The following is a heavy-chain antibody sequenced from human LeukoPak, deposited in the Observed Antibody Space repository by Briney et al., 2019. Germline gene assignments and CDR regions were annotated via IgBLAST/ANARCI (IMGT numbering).Heavy chain of an antibody. CDR3: ASRGYDRYYFDY. Sequence: ASVKVSCKASGYTFTGYYMHWVRQARGQGLEWMGWINPNSGGTNYAQKFQGRVTMTRDTSISTAYMELSRPRSDDTAVYYCASRGYDRYYFDYWGQGTLVTVSS. CDR1: GYTFTGYY. D-gene: IGHD5-12*01. V-gene: IGHV1-2*02. CDR2: INPNSGGT. J-gene: IGHJ4*02.